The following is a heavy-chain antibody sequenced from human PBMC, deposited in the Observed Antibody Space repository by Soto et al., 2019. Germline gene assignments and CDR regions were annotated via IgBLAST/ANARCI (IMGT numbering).Heavy chain of an antibody. J-gene: IGHJ5*02. D-gene: IGHD3-10*01. CDR1: GGSISSSSYY. CDR3: ARHSSFGSGGHHGFDP. Sequence: SETLSLTCTVSGGSISSSSYYWGWIRQPPGKGLEWIGSIYYSGGTYYNPSLKSRVTISVDTSKNQFSLKLSSVTAADTAVYYCARHSSFGSGGHHGFDPWGQGTLVTVSS. V-gene: IGHV4-39*01. CDR2: IYYSGGT.